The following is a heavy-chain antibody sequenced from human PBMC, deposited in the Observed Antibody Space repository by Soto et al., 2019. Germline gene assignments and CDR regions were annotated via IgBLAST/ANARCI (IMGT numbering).Heavy chain of an antibody. CDR2: INQDATQK. Sequence: PGRSLRLSCEASGFTFSSKWMTWVRQVSGKGLEWVANINQDATQKYYVDSVKGRFTISRDNAKNSLYLQMNSLRVEDTAVYYCARANAIDVWGQGIMVTVSS. CDR1: GFTFSSKW. V-gene: IGHV3-7*01. CDR3: ARANAIDV. J-gene: IGHJ3*01.